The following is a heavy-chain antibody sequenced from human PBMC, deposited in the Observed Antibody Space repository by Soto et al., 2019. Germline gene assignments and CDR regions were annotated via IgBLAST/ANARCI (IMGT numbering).Heavy chain of an antibody. Sequence: SVKVSCKASGFTFTSSAVQWVRQARGQRLEWIGWIVVGSGNTNYAQKFQERVTITRDMSTSTAYMELSSLRSEDTAVYYCAAGLGPKYYDFWSGYPDYYYYGMDVWGQGTTVTVSS. D-gene: IGHD3-3*01. CDR1: GFTFTSSA. CDR3: AAGLGPKYYDFWSGYPDYYYYGMDV. CDR2: IVVGSGNT. J-gene: IGHJ6*02. V-gene: IGHV1-58*01.